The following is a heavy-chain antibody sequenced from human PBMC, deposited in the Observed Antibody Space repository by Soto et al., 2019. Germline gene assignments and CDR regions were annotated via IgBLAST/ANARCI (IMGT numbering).Heavy chain of an antibody. V-gene: IGHV3-66*01. D-gene: IGHD6-19*01. Sequence: GGSLRLSCAASGFTVSSNYMSWVRQAPGKGLEWVSVIYSGGSTYYADSVKGRFTISRDNSKNTLYLQMNSLRAEDTAVYYCARDSIAVADNYYFDYWGQGPLVTVPS. CDR2: IYSGGST. CDR3: ARDSIAVADNYYFDY. CDR1: GFTVSSNY. J-gene: IGHJ4*02.